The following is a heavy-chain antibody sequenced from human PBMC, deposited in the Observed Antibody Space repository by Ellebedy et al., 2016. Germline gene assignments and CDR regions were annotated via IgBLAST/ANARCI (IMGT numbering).Heavy chain of an antibody. J-gene: IGHJ4*02. CDR2: IYDGGTT. CDR3: ARGVVSLATEYFDY. V-gene: IGHV4-59*01. Sequence: SETLSLXXSVSGGSISSYSWNWIRQPPGKGLEWIGYIYDGGTTNYNPSLKSRVTISADTSKNLFSLKVSSVTAADTAVYYCARGVVSLATEYFDYWGQGTLVTVSS. D-gene: IGHD2-8*02. CDR1: GGSISSYS.